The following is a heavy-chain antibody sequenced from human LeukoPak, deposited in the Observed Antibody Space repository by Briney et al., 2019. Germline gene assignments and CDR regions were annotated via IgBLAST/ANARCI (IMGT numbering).Heavy chain of an antibody. CDR3: AKYCSSSSCSNRGAYYGMDV. J-gene: IGHJ6*02. CDR2: ISGSGGST. V-gene: IGHV3-23*01. CDR1: GFTFSSYA. Sequence: PGGSLRLSCAASGFTFSSYAMSWVRQAPGKGLEWVSAISGSGGSTYYADSVKGRFTISRDNSKNTLYLQMSSLRAEDTALYYCAKYCSSSSCSNRGAYYGMDVWGQGTTVTVSS. D-gene: IGHD2-2*01.